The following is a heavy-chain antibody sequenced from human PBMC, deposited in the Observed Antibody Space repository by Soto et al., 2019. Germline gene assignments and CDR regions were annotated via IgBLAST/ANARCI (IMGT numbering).Heavy chain of an antibody. CDR3: ARSIAARLNWFDP. D-gene: IGHD6-6*01. V-gene: IGHV3-7*01. J-gene: IGHJ5*02. CDR2: IKQDGSEK. CDR1: GFTFSSYW. Sequence: ESGGGLVQPGGSLRLSCAASGFTFSSYWMSWVRQAPGKGLEWVANIKQDGSEKYYVDSVKGRFTISRDNAKNSLYLQMNSLRAEDTAVYYCARSIAARLNWFDPWGQGTLVTVSS.